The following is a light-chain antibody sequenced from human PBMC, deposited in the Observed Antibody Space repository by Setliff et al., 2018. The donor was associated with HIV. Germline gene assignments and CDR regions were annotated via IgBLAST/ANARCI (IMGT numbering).Light chain of an antibody. V-gene: IGLV2-14*03. CDR3: NSFTNTSGRV. J-gene: IGLJ1*01. Sequence: QSALTQPASVSGSPGQSITISCTGTSSDVGRYNFVSWYQQHPGKVPKLLISDVSNRPSGVSDRFSGSKSGNTASLTISGLRTEDEADYYCNSFTNTSGRVFGTGTKVTV. CDR2: DVS. CDR1: SSDVGRYNF.